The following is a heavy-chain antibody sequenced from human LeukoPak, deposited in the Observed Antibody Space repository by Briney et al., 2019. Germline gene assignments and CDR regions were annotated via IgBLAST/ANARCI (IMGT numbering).Heavy chain of an antibody. Sequence: GGSLRLSCAASGFTFSSYAMSWVRQAPGKGLEWVSAISGSGGSTYYADSVKGRFTISRDNSKNTLYLQMNRLRAEDTAVYYCAKDDRKVVAATAEDYWGQGTLVTVSS. CDR3: AKDDRKVVAATAEDY. V-gene: IGHV3-23*01. D-gene: IGHD2-15*01. J-gene: IGHJ4*02. CDR1: GFTFSSYA. CDR2: ISGSGGST.